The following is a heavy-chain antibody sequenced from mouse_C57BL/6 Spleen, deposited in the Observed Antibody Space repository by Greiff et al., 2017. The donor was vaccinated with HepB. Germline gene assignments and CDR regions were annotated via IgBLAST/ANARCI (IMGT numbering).Heavy chain of an antibody. CDR3: ARQDGYSSCFAY. CDR1: GFTFSSFG. V-gene: IGHV5-6*01. J-gene: IGHJ3*01. D-gene: IGHD2-3*01. CDR2: ISSGGSYT. Sequence: EVKLMESGGDLVKPGGSLKLSCAASGFTFSSFGMSWVRQTPDKRLEWVATISSGGSYTYYPDSVKGRFTISRDNAKNTLYLQMSRLKSEDTAMYYCARQDGYSSCFAYWGQGTLVTVSA.